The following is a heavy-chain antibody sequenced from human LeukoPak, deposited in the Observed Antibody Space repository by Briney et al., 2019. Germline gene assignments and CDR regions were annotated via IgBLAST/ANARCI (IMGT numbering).Heavy chain of an antibody. CDR3: AREGQGSSGWYYYYYGMDV. V-gene: IGHV1-18*04. CDR1: GYTFTTYG. J-gene: IGHJ6*02. D-gene: IGHD6-19*01. CDR2: ISGSNGNT. Sequence: ASVKVSCKTSGYTFTTYGISWVRQAPGQGLEWMGWISGSNGNTKYAQKVQGRVTMTTDTSTTTAYMEVRSLRSDDTAVYYCAREGQGSSGWYYYYYGMDVWGQGTTVTVSS.